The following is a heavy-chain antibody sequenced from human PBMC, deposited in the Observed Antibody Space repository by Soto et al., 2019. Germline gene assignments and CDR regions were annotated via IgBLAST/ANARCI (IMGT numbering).Heavy chain of an antibody. V-gene: IGHV4-31*01. CDR2: TYYRGTT. J-gene: IGHJ5*02. Sequence: QVQLQESGPGLVKPSQTLSLTCTVSGGSISSGGYYWTWIRQHPGKGLEWMGYTYYRGTTYYNPSHNSLVTLSVDTSKNQFALKLSSVTAADTAVYYCARSVFPWGQGTRVTVSS. CDR3: ARSVFP. CDR1: GGSISSGGYY.